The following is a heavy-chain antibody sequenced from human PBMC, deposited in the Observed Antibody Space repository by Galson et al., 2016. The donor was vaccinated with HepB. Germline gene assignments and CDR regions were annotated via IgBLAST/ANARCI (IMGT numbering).Heavy chain of an antibody. D-gene: IGHD2-15*01. CDR1: GFTFSSYT. CDR3: APRYCSGGSCYSAAPGYWYFDL. Sequence: SLRLSCAASGFTFSSYTMNWVRQAPGKGLEWVSYISSSSSSIYYADSVKGRFTISRDNAKNSLYLQMNSLRDEDTAVYYCAPRYCSGGSCYSAAPGYWYFDLWGRGTLVTVSS. V-gene: IGHV3-48*02. J-gene: IGHJ2*01. CDR2: ISSSSSSI.